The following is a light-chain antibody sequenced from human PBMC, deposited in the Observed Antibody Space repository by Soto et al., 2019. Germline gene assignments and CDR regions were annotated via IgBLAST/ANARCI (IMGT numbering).Light chain of an antibody. CDR3: QQLNSYGIT. Sequence: IQLTQSPSSLSASVGDRVTITCRASQGISSYLAWYHQKPGKAPKLLIYAASTLQSGVPSRFSGSGSGTDFTLTISSLQPEDFATYYCQQLNSYGITFGPGTKVDIK. V-gene: IGKV1-9*01. J-gene: IGKJ3*01. CDR1: QGISSY. CDR2: AAS.